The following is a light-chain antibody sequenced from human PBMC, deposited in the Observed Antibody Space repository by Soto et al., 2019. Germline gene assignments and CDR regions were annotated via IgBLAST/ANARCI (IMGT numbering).Light chain of an antibody. V-gene: IGKV3D-15*01. CDR2: GSS. CDR3: QQYYSYPPIT. J-gene: IGKJ4*01. CDR1: QSVSSD. Sequence: EIVMTQSPATLSVSPGERATLSCRASQSVSSDLAWYQQNPGQAPRLPIYGSSIRATGIPDRFSGSGSGTDFTLTISCLQSEDFATYYCQQYYSYPPITFGGGTKVDIK.